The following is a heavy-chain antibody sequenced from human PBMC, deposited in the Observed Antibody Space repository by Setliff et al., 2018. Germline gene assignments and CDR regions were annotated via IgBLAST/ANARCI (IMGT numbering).Heavy chain of an antibody. J-gene: IGHJ3*01. CDR2: ISPYNGVT. D-gene: IGHD2-15*01. CDR3: AISTLSICSGGSCPNAFDV. Sequence: ASVKVSCKAAGHLFSSYGISWVRQAPGKGLEWMGWISPYNGVTNYEKRFQGRVTMTTDTSASAAYMELRSLRSDDSAVYYCAISTLSICSGGSCPNAFDVWGQGTMVT. V-gene: IGHV1-18*01. CDR1: GHLFSSYG.